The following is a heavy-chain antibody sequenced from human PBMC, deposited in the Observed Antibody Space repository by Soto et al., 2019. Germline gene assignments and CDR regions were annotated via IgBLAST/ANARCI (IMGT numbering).Heavy chain of an antibody. Sequence: GGSLRLSCAASGFTFSDYYMSWIRQAPGKGLEWVSYISSSSSYTDYADSVKGRFTISRDNAKNSLYLQMNSLRAEDTAVYYCARFGYCTNGVCSEPPDDAFDIWGQGTMVTVSS. CDR3: ARFGYCTNGVCSEPPDDAFDI. V-gene: IGHV3-11*06. CDR1: GFTFSDYY. J-gene: IGHJ3*02. CDR2: ISSSSSYT. D-gene: IGHD2-8*01.